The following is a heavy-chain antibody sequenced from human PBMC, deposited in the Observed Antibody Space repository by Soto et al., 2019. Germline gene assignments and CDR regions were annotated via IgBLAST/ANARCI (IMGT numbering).Heavy chain of an antibody. CDR2: TRNKVNSFSA. D-gene: IGHD3-16*01. J-gene: IGHJ4*02. Sequence: EVQLMESGGGLVQPGGTLRLSCAASGFIFSDYYMDWVRQVPGKGLEWVGRTRNKVNSFSAEYAASVKGRFSIYRDASTDSMYLQMNSLKSDDTAVYYCARDTGGSYDYWGQGALVTVSS. CDR1: GFIFSDYY. CDR3: ARDTGGSYDY. V-gene: IGHV3-72*01.